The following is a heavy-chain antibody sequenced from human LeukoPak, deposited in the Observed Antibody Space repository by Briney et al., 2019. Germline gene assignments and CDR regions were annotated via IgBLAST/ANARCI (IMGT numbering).Heavy chain of an antibody. Sequence: SETLSLTCTVSGGSISSYYWSWIRQPPGKGLEWIGYIYYSGSTNYNPSLKSRVTISVDTSKNQFSLKLSSVTAADTAVYYCARDSHIAVAGLDAFDIWGQGTMVTVSS. V-gene: IGHV4-59*01. CDR2: IYYSGST. D-gene: IGHD6-19*01. J-gene: IGHJ3*02. CDR1: GGSISSYY. CDR3: ARDSHIAVAGLDAFDI.